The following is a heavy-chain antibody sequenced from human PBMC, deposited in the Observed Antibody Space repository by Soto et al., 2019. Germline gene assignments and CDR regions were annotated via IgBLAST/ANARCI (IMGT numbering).Heavy chain of an antibody. V-gene: IGHV1-3*01. CDR2: INAGNGNT. J-gene: IGHJ6*02. D-gene: IGHD2-2*01. CDR3: ARPLGYCSSTSCTYYYYGMDV. Sequence: ASVKVSCKASGYTFTSYAMHWVRQAPGQRLEWMGWINAGNGNTKYSQKFQGRVTITRDTSASTAYMELSSLRSEDTAGYYCARPLGYCSSTSCTYYYYGMDVWGQGTTVTVSS. CDR1: GYTFTSYA.